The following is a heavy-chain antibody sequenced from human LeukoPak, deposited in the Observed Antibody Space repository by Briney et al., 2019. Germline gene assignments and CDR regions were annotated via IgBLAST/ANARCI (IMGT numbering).Heavy chain of an antibody. V-gene: IGHV3-7*01. CDR3: AREDYYGSGNYVAWGGAFDV. J-gene: IGHJ3*01. CDR2: IKQDGDEK. D-gene: IGHD3-10*01. CDR1: GFPFSSYW. Sequence: GGSLRLSCAASGFPFSSYWMTWVRQAPGKGLEWVANIKQDGDEKYYVDSVKGRFTISRDNAKNSLYLQMNSLRAEDTAVYYRAREDYYGSGNYVAWGGAFDVRGQGTTVTASS.